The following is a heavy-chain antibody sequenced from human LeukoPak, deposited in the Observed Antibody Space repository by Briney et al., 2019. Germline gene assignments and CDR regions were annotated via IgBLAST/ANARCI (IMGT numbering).Heavy chain of an antibody. D-gene: IGHD3-16*01. J-gene: IGHJ4*02. CDR3: AKTGGDPYYFDY. CDR1: GFTFDDYA. CDR2: ISWNSGSI. Sequence: PGGSLRLSCAASGFTFDDYAMHWVRQAPGKGLEWVSGISWNSGSIGYADSVKGRFSISRDNAKNSLYLQMNSLRAEDTALYYCAKTGGDPYYFDYWGRGTLVTVSS. V-gene: IGHV3-9*01.